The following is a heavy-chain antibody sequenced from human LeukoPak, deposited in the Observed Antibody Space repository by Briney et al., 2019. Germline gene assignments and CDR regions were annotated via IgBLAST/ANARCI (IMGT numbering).Heavy chain of an antibody. V-gene: IGHV3-33*01. D-gene: IGHD3-9*01. CDR3: AREEDYDIGVDY. Sequence: PGRSLRLSCAASGFTFSSYGMHWVRQAPGKGLEWVAVIWYDGSNKYYADSVKGRFTISRDNSKNTLYLQMNSLRAEDTAVYYCAREEDYDIGVDYWGQGTLVTVSS. J-gene: IGHJ4*02. CDR2: IWYDGSNK. CDR1: GFTFSSYG.